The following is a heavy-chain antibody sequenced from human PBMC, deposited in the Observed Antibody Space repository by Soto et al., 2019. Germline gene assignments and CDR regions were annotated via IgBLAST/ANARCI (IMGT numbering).Heavy chain of an antibody. V-gene: IGHV4-34*01. J-gene: IGHJ5*01. CDR1: GGSFSGCY. CDR2: ISHSGGT. Sequence: SETLSLTCAVYGGSFSGCYWNWIRQPPGKGLEWIEEISHSGGTNYNPSLKSRVAISGDTSKNQFSLKLTSVTAADTAVYYCARDMVRGVLITDFDSWGQGTLVTVS. D-gene: IGHD3-10*01. CDR3: ARDMVRGVLITDFDS.